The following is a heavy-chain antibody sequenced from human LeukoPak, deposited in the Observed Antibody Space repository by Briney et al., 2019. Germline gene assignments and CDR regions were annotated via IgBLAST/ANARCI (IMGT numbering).Heavy chain of an antibody. Sequence: GASVKVSRKASGYAFTSYGINWVRQATGQGLEWMGGIIPIFGTANYAQKFQGRVTITADESTSTAYMELSSLRSEDTAVYYCARGYGDSTRLYMDVWGKGTTVTVSS. D-gene: IGHD4-17*01. V-gene: IGHV1-69*13. CDR3: ARGYGDSTRLYMDV. CDR2: IIPIFGTA. J-gene: IGHJ6*03. CDR1: GYAFTSYG.